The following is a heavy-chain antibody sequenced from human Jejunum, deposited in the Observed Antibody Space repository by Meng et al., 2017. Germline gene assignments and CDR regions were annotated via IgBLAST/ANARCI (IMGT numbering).Heavy chain of an antibody. J-gene: IGHJ4*02. CDR1: GGSISSYY. Sequence: SETLSLTCTVSGGSISSYYLSWIRQPAGKGLEWIGRIYPSGITNYNPSLKSRLTMSVDTSKNQFSLRLTSVTAADTAVYFCARGASSGYESFDCWGQGTLVTVSS. CDR2: IYPSGIT. D-gene: IGHD5-12*01. V-gene: IGHV4-4*07. CDR3: ARGASSGYESFDC.